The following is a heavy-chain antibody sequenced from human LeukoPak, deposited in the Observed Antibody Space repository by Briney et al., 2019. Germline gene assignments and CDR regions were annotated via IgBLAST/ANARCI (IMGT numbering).Heavy chain of an antibody. V-gene: IGHV3-30*14. D-gene: IGHD5-18*01. CDR2: ISYDGSNK. CDR3: ARVPYSYGYGGAYWFDP. J-gene: IGHJ5*02. CDR1: GFTISSYA. Sequence: GGSLRLSCAASGFTISSYAMHWVRQAPGKGLEWVAVISYDGSNKYYADSVKGRFTISRDNSKNTPYLQMNSLRAEDTAVYYCARVPYSYGYGGAYWFDPWGQGTLVTVSS.